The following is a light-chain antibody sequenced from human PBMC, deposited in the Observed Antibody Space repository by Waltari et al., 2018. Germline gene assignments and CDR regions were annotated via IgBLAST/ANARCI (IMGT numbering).Light chain of an antibody. CDR2: GAS. J-gene: IGKJ1*01. Sequence: EIVLTQSPGTLSLSPGERATLSCRASQSITSYYLAWYQQKSGQAPRLLIYGASNRATGIPDRFSGSGSGTDFTLSISRLETEDFAVYYCQQYGTPPWTFGQGTKVEIK. CDR3: QQYGTPPWT. CDR1: QSITSYY. V-gene: IGKV3-20*01.